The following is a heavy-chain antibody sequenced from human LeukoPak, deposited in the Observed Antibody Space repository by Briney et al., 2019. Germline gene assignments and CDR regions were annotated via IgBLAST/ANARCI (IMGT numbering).Heavy chain of an antibody. V-gene: IGHV4-59*01. D-gene: IGHD3-22*01. CDR1: GGSISSYY. CDR3: ARGAHDSSGHYYDY. Sequence: SETLSLTCTVSGGSISSYYWTWIRQPPGKGLEWIGYIYYSGSTNYNPFLKSRVTISVDTSKNQFSLKLSSVTAADTAVYYCARGAHDSSGHYYDYWGQGTLVTVSS. CDR2: IYYSGST. J-gene: IGHJ4*02.